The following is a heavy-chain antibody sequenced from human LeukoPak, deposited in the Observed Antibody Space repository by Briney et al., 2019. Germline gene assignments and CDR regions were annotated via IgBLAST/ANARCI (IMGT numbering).Heavy chain of an antibody. CDR2: IKQDGSEK. CDR1: GFTFSSYR. V-gene: IGHV3-7*01. J-gene: IGHJ6*02. Sequence: AGGSLRLSCAASGFTFSSYRMSWVRQAPGKGLEWVANIKQDGSEKYYVDSVKGRFTISRDNAKNSLYLQMNSLRAEDTAVYYCARNYYYYGMDVWGQGTTVTVSS. CDR3: ARNYYYYGMDV.